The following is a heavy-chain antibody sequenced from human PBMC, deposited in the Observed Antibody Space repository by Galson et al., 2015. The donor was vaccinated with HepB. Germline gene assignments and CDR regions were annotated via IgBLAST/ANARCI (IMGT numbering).Heavy chain of an antibody. CDR2: IIPILGTA. D-gene: IGHD3-10*01. J-gene: IGHJ5*02. CDR3: ARDRIGSLVRQFDP. CDR1: GGTFSSYA. Sequence: SVKVSCKASGGTFSSYAISWVRQAPGQGLEWMGGIIPILGTANYAQKFQGRVTITADESTSTAYMELSSLRSEDTAVYYCARDRIGSLVRQFDPWGQGAQVTVSS. V-gene: IGHV1-69*13.